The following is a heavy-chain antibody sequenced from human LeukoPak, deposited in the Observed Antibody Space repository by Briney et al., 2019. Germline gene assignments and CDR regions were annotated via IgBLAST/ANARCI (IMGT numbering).Heavy chain of an antibody. Sequence: PSETLSLTCAVYGGSFSGYYWSWIRQPPGKGLEWIGEINHSGSTNYNPSLKSRVTISVDTSKNQFSLKLSSVTAADTAVYYCARSKRYLGYFDLWGRGTLVTVSS. CDR2: INHSGST. D-gene: IGHD3-9*01. CDR3: ARSKRYLGYFDL. J-gene: IGHJ2*01. V-gene: IGHV4-34*01. CDR1: GGSFSGYY.